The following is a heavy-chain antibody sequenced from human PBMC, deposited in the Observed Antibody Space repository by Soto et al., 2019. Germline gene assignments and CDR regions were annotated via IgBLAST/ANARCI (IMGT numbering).Heavy chain of an antibody. Sequence: QLQLVESGGGVVQPGTSLRLSRAASGFMFKSYVMHWVRQAPGKGLEWVALTSYDGSNNYYGDSVKGRFTVSRDNSKNTLHLQMDSLRPEDTALYYCARWGTTGGFDLWGQGTLVSVSS. CDR3: ARWGTTGGFDL. D-gene: IGHD3-16*01. CDR1: GFMFKSYV. V-gene: IGHV3-30*19. CDR2: TSYDGSNN. J-gene: IGHJ5*02.